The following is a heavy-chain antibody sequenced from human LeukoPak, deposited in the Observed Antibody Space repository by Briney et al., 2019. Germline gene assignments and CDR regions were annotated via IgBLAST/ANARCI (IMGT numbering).Heavy chain of an antibody. V-gene: IGHV3-23*01. D-gene: IGHD1-26*01. CDR1: GFTFSSYA. CDR2: ISGSGGST. J-gene: IGHJ1*01. CDR3: AKDRSSGSYYVECFQH. Sequence: GGSLRLSCAASGFTFSSYAMSWVRQAPGQGLEWVSAISGSGGSTYYADSVKGRFTISRDNSKNTLYLQMNSLRAEDTAVYYCAKDRSSGSYYVECFQHWGQGTLVTVSS.